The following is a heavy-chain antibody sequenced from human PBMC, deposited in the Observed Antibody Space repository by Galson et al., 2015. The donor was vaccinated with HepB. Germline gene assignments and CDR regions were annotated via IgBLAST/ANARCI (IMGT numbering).Heavy chain of an antibody. Sequence: SLRLSCAASGFTFDDYAMHWVRQAPGKGLEWVSGISWNSGSIGYADSVKGRFTISRDNAKNSLYLQMNSLRAEDTALYYCAKGLVVGGSHDAFDIWGQGTMVTVSS. D-gene: IGHD2-15*01. CDR3: AKGLVVGGSHDAFDI. J-gene: IGHJ3*02. CDR2: ISWNSGSI. V-gene: IGHV3-9*01. CDR1: GFTFDDYA.